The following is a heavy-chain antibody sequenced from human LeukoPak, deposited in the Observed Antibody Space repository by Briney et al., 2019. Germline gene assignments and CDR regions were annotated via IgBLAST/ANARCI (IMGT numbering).Heavy chain of an antibody. CDR3: ARGYQLLWGGWFDP. Sequence: SETLSLTCAVYGGSLSGYYWSWIRQPPGKGLEWIGEINHSGSTNYNPSLKSRVTISVDTSKNQLSLKLSSVTAAGTAVYYCARGYQLLWGGWFDPWGQGTLVTVSS. CDR2: INHSGST. CDR1: GGSLSGYY. J-gene: IGHJ5*02. D-gene: IGHD2-2*01. V-gene: IGHV4-34*01.